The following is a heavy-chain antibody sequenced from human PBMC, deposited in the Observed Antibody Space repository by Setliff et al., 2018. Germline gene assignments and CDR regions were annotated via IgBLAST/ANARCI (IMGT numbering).Heavy chain of an antibody. D-gene: IGHD3-22*01. V-gene: IGHV1-69*05. J-gene: IGHJ6*03. CDR3: ARLALTGYDSSGYYYALDYYYYMDV. Sequence: GASVKVSCKASGGSFSSYGITWVRQAPGQGLEWMGGTIPMFGTTNYAQKFQGRVTIITDTSTSTAYMELRSLRSDDTAVYYCARLALTGYDSSGYYYALDYYYYMDVWGKGTTVTVSS. CDR2: TIPMFGTT. CDR1: GGSFSSYG.